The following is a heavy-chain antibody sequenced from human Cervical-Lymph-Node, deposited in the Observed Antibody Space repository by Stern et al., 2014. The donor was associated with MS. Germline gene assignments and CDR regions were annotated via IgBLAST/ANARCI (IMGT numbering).Heavy chain of an antibody. Sequence: VQLVQSGAEVTKPGSSAKVSCKASGGTFSKFPSGWVRQSPGQGLAWMGGIFPVFGTPTYAQEFRGRVTITADVSTSTVYMELSSLRSDDTAVYYCALSSETSDRWYSLGYDLWGQGTLVTVSS. CDR1: GGTFSKFP. CDR3: ALSSETSDRWYSLGYDL. D-gene: IGHD6-13*01. J-gene: IGHJ5*02. CDR2: IFPVFGTP. V-gene: IGHV1-69*01.